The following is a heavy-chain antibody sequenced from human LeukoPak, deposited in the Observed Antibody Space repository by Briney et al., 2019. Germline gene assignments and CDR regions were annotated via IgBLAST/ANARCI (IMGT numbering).Heavy chain of an antibody. V-gene: IGHV5-51*01. CDR3: ARLILNYGWD. J-gene: IGHJ4*02. D-gene: IGHD4-17*01. Sequence: GAALEISLKGSGSSFTNFWIGWGRPMPGKGLGWMGIIYPTESDPKYSPSFQGQVTISVDKSISTAYLQWSSLKASDTAMYYCARLILNYGWDWGQGTLVTVSS. CDR1: GSSFTNFW. CDR2: IYPTESDP.